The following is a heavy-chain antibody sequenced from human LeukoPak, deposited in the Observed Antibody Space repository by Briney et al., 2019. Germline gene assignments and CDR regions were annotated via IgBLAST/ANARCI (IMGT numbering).Heavy chain of an antibody. Sequence: SVKVSCEASGGTFSSYAISWVRQAPGQGLEWMGRIIPILGIANYAQKFQGRVTITADKSTSTAYMELSSLRSEDTAVYYCARSTGYSSSWRPHWYFDLWGRGTLVTVSS. CDR3: ARSTGYSSSWRPHWYFDL. J-gene: IGHJ2*01. CDR2: IIPILGIA. D-gene: IGHD6-13*01. CDR1: GGTFSSYA. V-gene: IGHV1-69*04.